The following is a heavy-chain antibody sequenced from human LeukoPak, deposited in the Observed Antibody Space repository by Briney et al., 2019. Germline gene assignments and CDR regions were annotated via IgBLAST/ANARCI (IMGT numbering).Heavy chain of an antibody. CDR1: GYTFTSYG. V-gene: IGHV1-18*01. CDR2: ISAYNGNT. J-gene: IGHJ6*03. D-gene: IGHD3-9*01. Sequence: GASVKVSCKASGYTFTSYGISWVRQAPGQGLEWMGWISAYNGNTNYAQKLQGRVAMTTDTSTSTAYMELRSLRSDDTAVYYCARDMSRYDILTGYMDVWGKGTTVTVSS. CDR3: ARDMSRYDILTGYMDV.